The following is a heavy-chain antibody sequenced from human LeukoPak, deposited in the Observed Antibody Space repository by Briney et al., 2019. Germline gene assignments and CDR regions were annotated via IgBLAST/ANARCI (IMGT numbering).Heavy chain of an antibody. J-gene: IGHJ6*03. CDR1: GFTFSSYW. Sequence: PGGSLRLSCAASGFTFSSYWMSWVRQAPGKGLEWLAFVRYDGSNKYYADSVKGRFTISRDNSKNTLYLQMNSLRPEDTAVYYCAKGPSNYYHYYMDVWGKGTTVTASS. CDR2: VRYDGSNK. V-gene: IGHV3-30*02. D-gene: IGHD4-11*01. CDR3: AKGPSNYYHYYMDV.